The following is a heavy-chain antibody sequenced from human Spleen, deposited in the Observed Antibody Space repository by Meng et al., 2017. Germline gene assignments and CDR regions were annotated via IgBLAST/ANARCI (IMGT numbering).Heavy chain of an antibody. D-gene: IGHD6-6*01. CDR1: GFTFSSYA. J-gene: IGHJ6*02. CDR3: AREKIAARYYYGMDV. V-gene: IGHV3-23*01. CDR2: ISGSGGST. Sequence: GESLKISCAASGFTFSSYAMSWVRQAPGKGLEWVSAISGSGGSTYYADSVKGRFTISRDNSKNTLYLQMNSLRAEDTAVYYCAREKIAARYYYGMDVWGQGTTVTVSS.